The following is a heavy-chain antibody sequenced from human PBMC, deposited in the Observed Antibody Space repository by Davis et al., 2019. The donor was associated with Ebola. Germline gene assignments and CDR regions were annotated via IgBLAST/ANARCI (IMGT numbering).Heavy chain of an antibody. V-gene: IGHV1-3*01. D-gene: IGHD6-6*01. CDR3: ASSISIAARPGAFDI. CDR1: GYTFTSYA. Sequence: ASVKVSCKASGYTFTSYAMHWVRQAPGQRLEWMGWINAGNGNTNYAQKFQDRVTITRDRSMSTAYMELSSLRSEDTAMYYCASSISIAARPGAFDIWGQGTMVTVSS. CDR2: INAGNGNT. J-gene: IGHJ3*02.